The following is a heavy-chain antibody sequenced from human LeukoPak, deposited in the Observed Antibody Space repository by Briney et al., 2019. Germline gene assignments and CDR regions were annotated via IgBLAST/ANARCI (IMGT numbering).Heavy chain of an antibody. CDR2: TRKKANSYST. CDR3: ARPYGSECFYTYFDY. J-gene: IGHJ4*02. Sequence: GGSLRLSCAASGFTFSDYYMDWVRQAPGKGLEWVGRTRKKANSYSTEYAASVKGRFTISRDDSKNSLYLQMNSLRTEDTAVYYCARPYGSECFYTYFDYWGQGTLVTVSS. V-gene: IGHV3-72*01. CDR1: GFTFSDYY. D-gene: IGHD3-10*01.